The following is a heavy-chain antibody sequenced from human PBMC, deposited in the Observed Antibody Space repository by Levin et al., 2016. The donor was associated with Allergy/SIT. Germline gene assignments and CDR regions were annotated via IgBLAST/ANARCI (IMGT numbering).Heavy chain of an antibody. D-gene: IGHD3-10*01. Sequence: SETLSLTCTVSGGSFSGTHYYWGWIRQPPGKGLEWIGSIYFSGTTYYNPSLKSRLTISLDTLYLQMNNLRPEDTAVYYCAKDRGSTFYGVDVWGQGTTVNVSS. J-gene: IGHJ6*02. CDR1: GGSFSGTHYY. CDR2: IYFSGTT. CDR3: AKDRGSTFYGVDV. V-gene: IGHV4-39*02.